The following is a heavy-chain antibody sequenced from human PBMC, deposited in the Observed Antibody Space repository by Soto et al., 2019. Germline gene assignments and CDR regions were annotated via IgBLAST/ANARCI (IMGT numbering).Heavy chain of an antibody. CDR1: GYSFTSYW. Sequence: GESLKISCKGSGYSFTSYWIGWVRQMPGKGLEWMGIIYPGDSDTRYSPSFQGQVTISADKSISTAYLQWSSLKASDTAMYYCARLSHYDFWSGYFFPLDYWGQGTLVTVSS. J-gene: IGHJ4*02. V-gene: IGHV5-51*01. CDR3: ARLSHYDFWSGYFFPLDY. D-gene: IGHD3-3*01. CDR2: IYPGDSDT.